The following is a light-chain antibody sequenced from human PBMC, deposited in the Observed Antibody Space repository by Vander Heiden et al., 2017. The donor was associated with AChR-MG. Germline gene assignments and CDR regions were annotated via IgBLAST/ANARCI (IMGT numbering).Light chain of an antibody. CDR2: AAF. CDR1: QSISTY. J-gene: IGKJ1*01. V-gene: IGKV1-39*01. Sequence: DIQMTQSPSSLSASVGDRVTITCRASQSISTYLSWYQQKPGKAPELLIYAAFNLQSGVPSRFTGSGLGTDFTLTISMLQPEDFATYYCQQCDSTPWTFGQGTKVEIK. CDR3: QQCDSTPWT.